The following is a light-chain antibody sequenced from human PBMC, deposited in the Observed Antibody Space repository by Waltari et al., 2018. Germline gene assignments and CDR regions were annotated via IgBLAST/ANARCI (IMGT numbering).Light chain of an antibody. V-gene: IGKV1-12*01. CDR3: QQADRLPLT. Sequence: DIQMTQSPTSVSASVGDRVTITCRASQDILSWLAWYQQKPGKAPKLLISATSGLERGVPSRFSGRGSGTDFTLTISSLQPEDFATYYCQQADRLPLTFGGGTKVEIK. CDR2: ATS. CDR1: QDILSW. J-gene: IGKJ4*01.